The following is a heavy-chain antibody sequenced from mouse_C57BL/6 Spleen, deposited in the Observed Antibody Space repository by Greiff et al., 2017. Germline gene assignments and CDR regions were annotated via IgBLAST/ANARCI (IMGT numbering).Heavy chain of an antibody. D-gene: IGHD2-1*01. CDR3: ARSGDYGNSFDY. CDR1: GYTFTSYW. Sequence: QVQLQQPGAELVRPGSSVKLSCKVSGYTFTSYWMDWVKQRPGQGLEWIGNIYPSDSETHYNQKFKDKATLTVDKSSSTAYMQLSSLTSDDSAVYYCARSGDYGNSFDYWGQGTTLTVSS. V-gene: IGHV1-61*01. J-gene: IGHJ2*01. CDR2: IYPSDSET.